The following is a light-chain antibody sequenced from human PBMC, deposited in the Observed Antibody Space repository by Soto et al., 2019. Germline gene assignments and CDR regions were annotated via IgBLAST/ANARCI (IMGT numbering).Light chain of an antibody. CDR3: SSYTSSSNLVV. V-gene: IGLV2-14*01. J-gene: IGLJ2*01. Sequence: QSALTQPASVSGSPGQSITISCTGTSSDVGGYNYVSWYQQHPGKAPKLIIYDVSNRPSGVSTRFSGSKSGNTASLTISGLQAEDEADYYCSSYTSSSNLVVFGGGTKLTVL. CDR1: SSDVGGYNY. CDR2: DVS.